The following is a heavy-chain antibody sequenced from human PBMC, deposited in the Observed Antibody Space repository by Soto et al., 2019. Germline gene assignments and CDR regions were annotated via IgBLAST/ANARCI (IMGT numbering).Heavy chain of an antibody. CDR3: ATRSRIEADLVDY. CDR2: ISYSGGT. CDR1: GASISSYY. V-gene: IGHV4-59*01. D-gene: IGHD1-26*01. Sequence: PAETLSLTCTVSGASISSYYWSWIRQPPGKGLELIGYISYSGGTNYNPSLKSRVTMSVDTSKNQFSLRLSSVTAPDTTMYYWATRSRIEADLVDYWGQGTRVTVSS. J-gene: IGHJ4*02.